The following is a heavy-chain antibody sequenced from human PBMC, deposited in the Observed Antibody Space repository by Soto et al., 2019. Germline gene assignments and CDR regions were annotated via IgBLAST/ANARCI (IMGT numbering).Heavy chain of an antibody. CDR1: ESTVRRDW. Sequence: EVSLVESRGGLVQTGGSLRLSCAISESTVRRDWMNWVRQAPGKGLEWVAHTNRDGSEKYYVDSVKGRFTISRDNAKNSLFLQMNSLEAGDTAMYYCSGGVGDAFWGQGTLVTVSS. V-gene: IGHV3-7*04. CDR2: TNRDGSEK. J-gene: IGHJ4*02. CDR3: SGGVGDAF. D-gene: IGHD1-26*01.